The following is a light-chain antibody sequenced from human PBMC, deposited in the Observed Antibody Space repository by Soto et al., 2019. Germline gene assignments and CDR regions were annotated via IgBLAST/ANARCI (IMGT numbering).Light chain of an antibody. V-gene: IGLV1-44*01. J-gene: IGLJ2*01. CDR1: SSNIGSKT. CDR2: SNH. CDR3: AACDDRLNGVV. Sequence: QSVLTQPPSASGTPGQRVTISCSGSSSNIGSKTVNWYQQLPGTAPKLLIYSNHQRPSGVPDRFSGSKSGTSASLAISGLQSEDEADYYCAACDDRLNGVVFGGGTKLTVL.